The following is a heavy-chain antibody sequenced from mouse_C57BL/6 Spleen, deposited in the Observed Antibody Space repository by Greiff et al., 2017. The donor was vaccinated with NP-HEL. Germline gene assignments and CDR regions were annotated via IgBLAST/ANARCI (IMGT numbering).Heavy chain of an antibody. Sequence: VQLQQSGPELVQPGASVKISCKASGYTFTNYYMNWVKQSPGKSLEWIGDINSNNGGTTYNQTFKGKATLTVDKSSSTAYMELRSLTSEDSAVYYCARGDWGPYYFDYWGQGTTLTVSS. CDR1: GYTFTNYY. CDR3: ARGDWGPYYFDY. J-gene: IGHJ2*01. V-gene: IGHV1-26*01. D-gene: IGHD4-1*01. CDR2: INSNNGGT.